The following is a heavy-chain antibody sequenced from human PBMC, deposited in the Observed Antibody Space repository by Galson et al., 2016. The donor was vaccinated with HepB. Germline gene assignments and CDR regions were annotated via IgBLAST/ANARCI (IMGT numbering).Heavy chain of an antibody. CDR3: ARWGPFYDFWSGYYP. Sequence: ETLSLTCTVSGGSIGSDYWSWFRQPPGKGLEWIGYIYYIGSTNYGSAKYDPSLKSRVTISVDMSNNQFSLKLSSVTAADTAVYYCARWGPFYDFWSGYYPWGQGTLVTVSS. D-gene: IGHD3-3*01. CDR1: GGSIGSDY. CDR2: IYYIGST. J-gene: IGHJ5*02. V-gene: IGHV4-59*01.